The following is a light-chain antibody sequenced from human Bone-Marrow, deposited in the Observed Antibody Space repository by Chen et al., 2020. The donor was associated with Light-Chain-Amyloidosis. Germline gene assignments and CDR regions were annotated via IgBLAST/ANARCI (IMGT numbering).Light chain of an antibody. V-gene: IGKV3-20*01. CDR2: GSS. J-gene: IGKJ4*01. CDR1: QTISSNY. CDR3: QQYGTSPLT. Sequence: EIVLTPSPGILSLSPGEGANLSCRASQTISSNYLTWYQQKFGQAPRLLIYGSSSRATGIPDRFSGKESGTDFTLTSNRLEPEYFARYYCQQYGTSPLTVGGGTKVEIK.